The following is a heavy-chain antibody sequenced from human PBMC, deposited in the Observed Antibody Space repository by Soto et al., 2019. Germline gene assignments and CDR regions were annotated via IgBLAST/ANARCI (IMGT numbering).Heavy chain of an antibody. CDR2: IHYSGST. V-gene: IGHV4-28*01. CDR1: GHSISSENW. CDR3: ATKENAKYYFDF. Sequence: QVQLQESGPGLVKPSDTLSLTCGVSGHSISSENWWVWIRQPPGKGLEWIGYIHYSGSTYSNPSRKSRVTMSVDTSKNQFSLKLGSVTAVDTAVYYCATKENAKYYFDFWGQGTLVTVSS. J-gene: IGHJ4*02.